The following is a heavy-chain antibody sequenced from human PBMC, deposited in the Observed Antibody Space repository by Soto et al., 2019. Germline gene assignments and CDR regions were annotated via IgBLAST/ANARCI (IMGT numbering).Heavy chain of an antibody. J-gene: IGHJ4*02. CDR2: IYYSGST. CDR3: ARVLRRGYYFDY. V-gene: IGHV4-59*01. D-gene: IGHD3-10*01. Sequence: QVQLQESGPGLVKPSETLSLTCTVSGGSISSYYWSWIRQPPGKGLEWIGYIYYSGSTNYNPSLKSRVTISVDTSKNQFSLKLSSVTAADTAVYYCARVLRRGYYFDYWGQGTLVTVSS. CDR1: GGSISSYY.